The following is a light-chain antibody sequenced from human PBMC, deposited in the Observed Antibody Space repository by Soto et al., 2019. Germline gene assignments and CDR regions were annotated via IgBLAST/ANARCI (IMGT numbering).Light chain of an antibody. CDR2: EGS. CDR3: ASYAGSSTFVV. V-gene: IGLV2-23*03. J-gene: IGLJ2*01. Sequence: QSALTQPASVSGSPGQSITISCTGTSSDVGSYNLVSWYQQHPGKAPKLMIYEGSKRPSGVSNRFSGSKSGNTASLTISGLQSGGVGVYYCASYAGSSTFVVFGGGTMLPAL. CDR1: SSDVGSYNL.